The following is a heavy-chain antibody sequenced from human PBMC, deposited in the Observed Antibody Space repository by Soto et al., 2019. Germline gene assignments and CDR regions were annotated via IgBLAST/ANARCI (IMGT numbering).Heavy chain of an antibody. CDR2: ISYDGRTK. Sequence: QVQLVESGGGVVQPGTSLRLSCAASGFTFSNYPMNWVRQAPGKGLEWMSVISYDGRTKHYADSVKGRFTISRDNSKNTLYLQMNSLRAEDTAVYYCARETGLGVVAAGSFDSWGHGARVIVSS. V-gene: IGHV3-30*04. J-gene: IGHJ4*01. CDR1: GFTFSNYP. D-gene: IGHD2-2*01. CDR3: ARETGLGVVAAGSFDS.